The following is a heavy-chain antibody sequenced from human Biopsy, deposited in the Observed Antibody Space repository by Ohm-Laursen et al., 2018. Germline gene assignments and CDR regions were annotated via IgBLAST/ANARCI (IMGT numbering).Heavy chain of an antibody. CDR1: GASVTSGSYY. CDR3: ARESALAGDFDS. J-gene: IGHJ4*02. Sequence: GTLSLTCTVSGASVTSGSYYWSWIRQPPGEGLEWLGYISNIGGTNYNPSLKSRVTISVDTSKNHFSLKLTSVTAADTAVYYCARESALAGDFDSWGQGTLVTVSS. CDR2: ISNIGGT. D-gene: IGHD6-19*01. V-gene: IGHV4-61*01.